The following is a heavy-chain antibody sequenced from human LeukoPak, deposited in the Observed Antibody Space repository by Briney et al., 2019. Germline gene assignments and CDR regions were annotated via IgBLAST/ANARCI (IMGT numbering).Heavy chain of an antibody. D-gene: IGHD5-24*01. V-gene: IGHV6-1*01. CDR1: VDSVSSKSS. Sequence: SQTFSLTCAISVDSVSSKSSWNWIRQSPSRGLEWLGRTYYKSKWNNNYAVSVKSRITINPDASKNQFSLQLYSVTAEGTAVYYCARGDQNFDYWGQGTLVTVSS. J-gene: IGHJ4*02. CDR2: TYYKSKWNN. CDR3: ARGDQNFDY.